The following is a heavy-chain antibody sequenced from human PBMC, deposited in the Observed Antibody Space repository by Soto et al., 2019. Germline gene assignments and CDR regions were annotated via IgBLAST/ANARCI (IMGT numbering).Heavy chain of an antibody. CDR1: GGSISSGGYY. D-gene: IGHD3-10*01. J-gene: IGHJ3*02. V-gene: IGHV4-31*03. CDR2: IYYSGST. CDR3: ARLDYGSGSPAPTDAFDI. Sequence: SETLSLTCTVSGGSISSGGYYWSWIRQHPGKGLEWIGYIYYSGSTYYNPSLKSRVTISVDTSKNQSSLKLSSVTAADTAVYYCARLDYGSGSPAPTDAFDIWGQGTMVTVSS.